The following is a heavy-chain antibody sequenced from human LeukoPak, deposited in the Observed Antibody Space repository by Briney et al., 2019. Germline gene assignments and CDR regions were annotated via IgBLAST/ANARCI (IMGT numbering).Heavy chain of an antibody. V-gene: IGHV4-59*01. CDR1: GSSISSYY. CDR2: IYYSGST. Sequence: ETLSLTCTVSGSSISSYYWSWIRQPPGKGLEWIGYIYYSGSTNYNPSLKSRVTISVDTSKNQFSLKLSSVTAADTAVYYCARGPAANHDYWGQGTLVTVSS. CDR3: ARGPAANHDY. J-gene: IGHJ4*02. D-gene: IGHD2-2*01.